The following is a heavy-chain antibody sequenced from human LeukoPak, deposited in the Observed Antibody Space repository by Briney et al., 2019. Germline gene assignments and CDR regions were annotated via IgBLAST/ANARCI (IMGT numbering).Heavy chain of an antibody. V-gene: IGHV1-2*02. Sequence: ASVKVSCKASGYTFTDYYFNWVRQAPGQGLEWMGWINPNSGGTNYAQRFQGRVTMTRDTSINTAYMELSRLSSDDTAVYFCAREGVSSSAYWGQGTLVTVSS. CDR1: GYTFTDYY. CDR2: INPNSGGT. CDR3: AREGVSSSAY. J-gene: IGHJ4*02. D-gene: IGHD6-6*01.